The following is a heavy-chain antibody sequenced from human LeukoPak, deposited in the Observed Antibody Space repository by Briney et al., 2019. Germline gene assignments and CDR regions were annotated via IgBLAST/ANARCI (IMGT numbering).Heavy chain of an antibody. D-gene: IGHD5-24*01. CDR3: ARGEGGYNYAF. CDR1: GYSFSSYW. Sequence: GESLKISCKASGYSFSSYWIARVRQIPGKGLEWMGIINPADSDTRYSLSIQGQVTISADRSISTAYLQWSSLKASDTAIYYCARGEGGYNYAFWGQGTLVSVSS. J-gene: IGHJ4*02. V-gene: IGHV5-51*01. CDR2: INPADSDT.